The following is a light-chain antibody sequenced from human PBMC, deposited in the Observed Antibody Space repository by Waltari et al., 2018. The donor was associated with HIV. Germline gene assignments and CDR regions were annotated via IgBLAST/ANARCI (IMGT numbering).Light chain of an antibody. V-gene: IGLV1-40*01. CDR1: RSNIGAGYH. Sequence: QSVLTQPPSVSGAPGQRVTISCTGSRSNIGAGYHVHWYQQLPGTAPNLPLWGNSDRPSGVPDRFSGSKSGTAASLAITGLQAEDEADYHCQSHDSSLSGYVFGTGTKVTVL. CDR3: QSHDSSLSGYV. J-gene: IGLJ1*01. CDR2: GNS.